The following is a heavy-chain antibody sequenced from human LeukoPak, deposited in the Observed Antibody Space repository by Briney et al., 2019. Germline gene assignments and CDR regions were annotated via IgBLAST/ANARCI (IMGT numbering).Heavy chain of an antibody. J-gene: IGHJ4*02. CDR1: GFTFSSYA. D-gene: IGHD3-10*01. CDR2: ISYDGSNK. CDR3: ARTNYYGSGSYGYYFDY. V-gene: IGHV3-30*04. Sequence: PGRSLRLSCAASGFTFSSYAMHWVRQAPGKGLEWVAVISYDGSNKYYADSVKGRFTISRDNSKNTLYLQMNSLRAEDTAVYYCARTNYYGSGSYGYYFDYWGQGTLVTVSS.